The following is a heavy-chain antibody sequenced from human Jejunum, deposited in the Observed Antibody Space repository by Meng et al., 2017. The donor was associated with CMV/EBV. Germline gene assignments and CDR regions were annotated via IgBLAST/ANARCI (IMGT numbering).Heavy chain of an antibody. V-gene: IGHV3-23*01. J-gene: IGHJ4*02. D-gene: IGHD6-6*01. Sequence: GYLGLSCAASGFSFRNFDMSWARQAPGKGLEWVATITGSGSRTHYADSVKGRFTISRDNSKNTLYLQINSLRVEDTAIYYCDASDYWGQGTQVTVSS. CDR1: GFSFRNFD. CDR3: DASDY. CDR2: ITGSGSRT.